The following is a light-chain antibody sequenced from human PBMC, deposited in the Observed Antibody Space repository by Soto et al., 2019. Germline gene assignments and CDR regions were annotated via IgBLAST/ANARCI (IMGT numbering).Light chain of an antibody. J-gene: IGLJ2*01. CDR1: SYNIGNNY. CDR2: DNN. V-gene: IGLV1-51*01. CDR3: GTWDSRLSAVV. Sequence: QSVLTQPPSVSAAPGQKVSISCSGSSYNIGNNYVSWYQKLPGTAPKLLIYDNNRRPSGIPDRFYGSKSGTSATLGITGLQTGDEADYYCGTWDSRLSAVVFGGGTKVTVL.